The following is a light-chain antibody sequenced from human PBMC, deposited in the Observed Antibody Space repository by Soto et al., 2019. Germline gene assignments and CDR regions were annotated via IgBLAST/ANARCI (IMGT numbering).Light chain of an antibody. Sequence: EIVMTQSPGTLSVSPGESATLSCSASQSVGSRLAWYQQKPGQAPRLLIYAASTRATGIPARFSGIGSGTEFTLTISSLQPEDVAFYFCQQYHNWPLYTFGQGTKLEIK. CDR1: QSVGSR. V-gene: IGKV3-15*01. CDR3: QQYHNWPLYT. J-gene: IGKJ2*01. CDR2: AAS.